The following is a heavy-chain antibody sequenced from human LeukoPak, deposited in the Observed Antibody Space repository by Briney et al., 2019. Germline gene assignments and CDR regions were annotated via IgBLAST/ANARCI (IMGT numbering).Heavy chain of an antibody. D-gene: IGHD3-22*01. J-gene: IGHJ4*02. V-gene: IGHV4-59*01. Sequence: SETLSLTCTVSGGSISSYYWSWIRQPPGKGLEWTGYIYYSGSTNYNPSLRSRVTISVDTSKNQFSLKLSSVTAADTAVYYCAQSSGYYFDYWGQGTLVTVSS. CDR1: GGSISSYY. CDR3: AQSSGYYFDY. CDR2: IYYSGST.